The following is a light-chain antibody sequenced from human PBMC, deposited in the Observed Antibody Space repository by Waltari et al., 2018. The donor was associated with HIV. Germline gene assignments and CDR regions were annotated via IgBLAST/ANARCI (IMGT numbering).Light chain of an antibody. J-gene: IGKJ4*01. V-gene: IGKV4-1*01. CDR1: LSLTYSSDNKDY. CDR2: FAS. CDR3: HQYYSVPLS. Sequence: DIVVTQSPDSLTLSLGEPATIRCTASLSLTYSSDNKDYLAWDQQKPGQPPKLLIYFASARASGVPDRFSGSGSETDFTLTISSLQAEDVAVYYCHQYYSVPLSFGGGTKVEIK.